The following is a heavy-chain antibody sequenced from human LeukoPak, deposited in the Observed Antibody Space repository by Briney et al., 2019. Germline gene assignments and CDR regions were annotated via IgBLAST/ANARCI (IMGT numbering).Heavy chain of an antibody. D-gene: IGHD2-21*01. CDR1: GFTFSSYG. J-gene: IGHJ6*02. Sequence: PGRSLRLSCAASGFTFSSYGMHWVRQAPGKGLEWVAVIWYDGSNKYYADSVKGRFTISRDNSKNTLYLQMNSLRAEDTAVYYCARDLGDGYYGMDVWGQGTTVTVSS. V-gene: IGHV3-33*01. CDR2: IWYDGSNK. CDR3: ARDLGDGYYGMDV.